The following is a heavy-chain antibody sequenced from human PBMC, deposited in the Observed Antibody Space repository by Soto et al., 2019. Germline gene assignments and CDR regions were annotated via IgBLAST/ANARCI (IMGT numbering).Heavy chain of an antibody. CDR3: AREQQLVLSPHFDY. D-gene: IGHD6-13*01. V-gene: IGHV1-46*03. Sequence: GASVKVSCKASGYTFTSYYMHWVRQATGQGLEWMGIINPSGGSTGYAQKFQGRVTMTSDTSTSTVYMELSSLRSEDTAVYYCAREQQLVLSPHFDYWGQGTLVTVSS. J-gene: IGHJ4*02. CDR2: INPSGGST. CDR1: GYTFTSYY.